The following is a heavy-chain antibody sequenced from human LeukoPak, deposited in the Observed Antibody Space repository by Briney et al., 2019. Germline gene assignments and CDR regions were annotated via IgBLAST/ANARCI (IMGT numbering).Heavy chain of an antibody. CDR3: AHRGYSYGFDY. Sequence: SGPTLVKPTQTLTLTCTFSGFSLSTSGVGVGWIRQPPGKALEWLALIYWDDDKRYSPSPKSRLTITKDTSKNQVDLTMTNMDPVDTATYYCAHRGYSYGFDYWGQGTLVTVSS. D-gene: IGHD5-18*01. V-gene: IGHV2-5*02. CDR1: GFSLSTSGVG. J-gene: IGHJ4*02. CDR2: IYWDDDK.